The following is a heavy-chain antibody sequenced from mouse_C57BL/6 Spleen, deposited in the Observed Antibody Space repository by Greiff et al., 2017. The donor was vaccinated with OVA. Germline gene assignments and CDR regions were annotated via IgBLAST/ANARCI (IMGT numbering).Heavy chain of an antibody. J-gene: IGHJ2*01. V-gene: IGHV6-6*01. D-gene: IGHD2-1*01. CDR3: TRREGYGNFGGFDY. CDR2: IRNKANNHAT. Sequence: EVQLVESGGGLVQPGGSMKLSCAASGFTFSDAWMDWVRQSPEKGLEWVAEIRNKANNHATYYAESVKGRFTISRDDSKSSVYLQMNSLRAEDTGIYYCTRREGYGNFGGFDYWGQGTTLTVSS. CDR1: GFTFSDAW.